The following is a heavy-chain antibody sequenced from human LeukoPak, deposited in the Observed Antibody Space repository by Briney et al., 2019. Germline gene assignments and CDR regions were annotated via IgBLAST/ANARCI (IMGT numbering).Heavy chain of an antibody. J-gene: IGHJ5*02. CDR3: AREIGLLDP. Sequence: PGGSLRLSCAASGFTFSSYAMAWVRQAPGKGLEWVSSISGSSGSTYYADSVKGRFTSSRDNSKNTLYVQMNSLRTEDTAVYYCAREIGLLDPWGQGTLVTVSS. CDR2: ISGSSGST. D-gene: IGHD3-16*01. CDR1: GFTFSSYA. V-gene: IGHV3-23*01.